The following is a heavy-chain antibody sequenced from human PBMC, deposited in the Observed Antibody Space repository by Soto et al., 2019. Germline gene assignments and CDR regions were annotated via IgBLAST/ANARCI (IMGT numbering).Heavy chain of an antibody. CDR1: GGSVSSTSYY. Sequence: PSETLSLTCTVSGGSVSSTSYYWTWIRHPPGKGLEWIGYIHYSVSTNYNPSLKSRVAMSVDTSKNHFSLKLSSVTAADTAVYYCAREWEHLYSDYWGKGDMVTVSP. J-gene: IGHJ4*02. CDR3: AREWEHLYSDY. V-gene: IGHV4-61*01. CDR2: IHYSVST. D-gene: IGHD1-26*01.